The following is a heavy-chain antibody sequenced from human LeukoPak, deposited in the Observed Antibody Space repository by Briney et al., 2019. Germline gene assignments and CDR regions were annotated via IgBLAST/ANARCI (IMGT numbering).Heavy chain of an antibody. J-gene: IGHJ5*02. D-gene: IGHD1-1*01. Sequence: TGGSLRLSCATSGFTVSSNYMSWVRQAPGKGLEWVSVIYDSGTTYYADSVKGRFLIFRDTSKNTLYLQMNSLRAEDTAVYYCAREGRTTGTPGSWFDPWGQGTLVTVSS. CDR1: GFTVSSNY. CDR3: AREGRTTGTPGSWFDP. V-gene: IGHV3-53*01. CDR2: IYDSGTT.